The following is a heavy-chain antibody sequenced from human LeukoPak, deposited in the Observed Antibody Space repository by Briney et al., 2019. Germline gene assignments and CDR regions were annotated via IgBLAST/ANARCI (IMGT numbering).Heavy chain of an antibody. J-gene: IGHJ5*02. CDR3: ATLPRRPTGYVGYGGEDL. V-gene: IGHV3-23*01. D-gene: IGHD5-12*01. CDR2: ITGSGGSA. CDR1: GFTFPIYA. Sequence: PGGAVSLSCGASGFTFPIYAMTWVRQAPGKGLQWVSAITGSGGSAYYADCVKGRFTISRDNSANTLYLRMNGLRAEDTAIYYCATLPRRPTGYVGYGGEDLWGQGTLVTVSS.